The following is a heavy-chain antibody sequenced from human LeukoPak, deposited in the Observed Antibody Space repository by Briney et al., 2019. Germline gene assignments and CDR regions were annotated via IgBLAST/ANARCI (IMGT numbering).Heavy chain of an antibody. J-gene: IGHJ6*02. Sequence: GGSLRLSCAASGFTFSDHYMDWVRQAPGKWLEWVGRTRNKANSYTTEYAASVRGRFTISRDDSKKSLYLQMNSLKTEDTAVYYCARVRLGGMDVWGQGTTVIVSS. V-gene: IGHV3-72*01. CDR3: ARVRLGGMDV. CDR2: TRNKANSYTT. CDR1: GFTFSDHY. D-gene: IGHD3-22*01.